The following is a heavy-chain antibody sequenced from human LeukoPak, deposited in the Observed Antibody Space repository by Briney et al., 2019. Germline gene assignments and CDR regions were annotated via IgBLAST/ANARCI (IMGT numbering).Heavy chain of an antibody. D-gene: IGHD2-21*02. CDR3: ARDRLGETETYFDY. V-gene: IGHV1-69*13. J-gene: IGHJ4*02. Sequence: GASVKVSCKASGGTFSSYAISWVRQAPGQGLEWMGGIIPIFGTANYAQKFQGRVTITADEPTSTAYMELSSLRSEDTAVYCCARDRLGETETYFDYWGQGTLVTVSS. CDR1: GGTFSSYA. CDR2: IIPIFGTA.